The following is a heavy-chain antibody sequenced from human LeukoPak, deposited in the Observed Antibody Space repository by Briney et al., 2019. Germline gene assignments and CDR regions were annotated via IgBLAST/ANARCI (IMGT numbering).Heavy chain of an antibody. CDR2: LIPIFATT. Sequence: SSAKVSCKASGGTFSGHAISCVGQAPGQGLELTGGLIPIFATTNYTQRFQGRLKITTDDSTATAYMELSSLRSEDTAIYYCAGGDPFNYYMDVWGKGTTVTVFS. CDR3: AGGDPFNYYMDV. V-gene: IGHV1-69*05. D-gene: IGHD2-21*01. CDR1: GGTFSGHA. J-gene: IGHJ6*03.